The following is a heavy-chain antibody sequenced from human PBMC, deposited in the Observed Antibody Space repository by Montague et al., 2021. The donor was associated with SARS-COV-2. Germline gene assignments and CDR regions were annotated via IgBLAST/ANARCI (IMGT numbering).Heavy chain of an antibody. J-gene: IGHJ3*02. CDR3: AREGRGYCSSTSCQSAFDI. V-gene: IGHV4-59*01. CDR2: MYYSGST. CDR1: GGSISSYY. D-gene: IGHD2-2*01. Sequence: SETLSLTCTVAGGSISSYYWSWIRQPPGKGLGWIGYMYYSGSTNXXPSLKSRVTISVDTSKNQFSLKLSSMTAADTAVYYCAREGRGYCSSTSCQSAFDIWGQGTMVTVSS.